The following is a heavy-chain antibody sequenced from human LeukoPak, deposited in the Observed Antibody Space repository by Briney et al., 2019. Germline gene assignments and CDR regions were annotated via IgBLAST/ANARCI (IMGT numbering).Heavy chain of an antibody. CDR3: ARAQRDSSGYYYGGDAFDI. CDR2: IYYSGST. V-gene: IGHV4-59*01. D-gene: IGHD3-22*01. CDR1: GGSISSYY. J-gene: IGHJ3*02. Sequence: SETLSLTCTVSGGSISSYYWSWIRQPPGKGLGWIGYIYYSGSTNYNPSLKSRVTISVDTSKNQFSLKLSSVTAADTAVYYYARAQRDSSGYYYGGDAFDIWGQGTMVTVSS.